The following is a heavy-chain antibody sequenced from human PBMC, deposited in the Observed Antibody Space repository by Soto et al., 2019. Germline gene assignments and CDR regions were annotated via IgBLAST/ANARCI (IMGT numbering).Heavy chain of an antibody. J-gene: IGHJ4*02. CDR3: ARGLTYYYDSSGYFVDY. V-gene: IGHV4-61*01. CDR2: IYYSGST. D-gene: IGHD3-22*01. CDR1: GGSVSSGSYY. Sequence: KSSETLSLTCTVSGGSVSSGSYYWSWIRQPPGKGLEWIGYIYYSGSTNYNPSLKSRVTISVDTSKNQFSLKLSSVTAADTAVYYCARGLTYYYDSSGYFVDYWGQGTLVTVSS.